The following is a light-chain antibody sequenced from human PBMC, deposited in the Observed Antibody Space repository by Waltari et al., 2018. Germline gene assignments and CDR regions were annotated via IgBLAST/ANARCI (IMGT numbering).Light chain of an antibody. CDR2: QNT. V-gene: IGLV3-1*01. Sequence: SYDLTQPPSVSASPGQPASIACFGDKLGDKSVSWYQQKPGQSPVLVIFQNTKRPSVIPERFSASNSGNTATLTVSETQAVDEASYYCQTWDSNTVVFGGGTTLTVL. CDR3: QTWDSNTVV. J-gene: IGLJ2*01. CDR1: KLGDKS.